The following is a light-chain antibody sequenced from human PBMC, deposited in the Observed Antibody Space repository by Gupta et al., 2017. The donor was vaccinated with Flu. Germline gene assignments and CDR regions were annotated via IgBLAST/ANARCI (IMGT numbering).Light chain of an antibody. V-gene: IGLV2-8*01. CDR1: SGDIGAYDY. CDR2: EVH. Sequence: QSALTQPPSASGSPGQSVTISCPGSSGDIGAYDYVSWYRQYPGEAPKLVIYEVHMRPSGVPDRFSGSKSGNTASLTISGLQDEDEGVYFCSSYAGDPFVFGSGTKVTVL. J-gene: IGLJ1*01. CDR3: SSYAGDPFV.